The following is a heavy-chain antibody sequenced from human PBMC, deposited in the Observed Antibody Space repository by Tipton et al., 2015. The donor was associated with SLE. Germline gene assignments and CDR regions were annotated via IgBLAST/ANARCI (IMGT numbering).Heavy chain of an antibody. J-gene: IGHJ6*02. Sequence: TLSLTCIVSRYSISSGYYWGWMRQAPGKELEWIGSFYHSANTYYNPSLTSRVTISADTSKNQFSLRLSSVTAADTAVYYCARGGGSYGSGTYYPMDVWGQGTTVTVSS. CDR1: RYSISSGYY. V-gene: IGHV4-38-2*02. CDR2: FYHSANT. D-gene: IGHD3-10*01. CDR3: ARGGGSYGSGTYYPMDV.